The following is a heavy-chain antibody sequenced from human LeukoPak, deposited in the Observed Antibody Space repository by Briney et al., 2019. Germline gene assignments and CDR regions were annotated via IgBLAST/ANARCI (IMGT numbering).Heavy chain of an antibody. CDR2: ISGSGGTT. D-gene: IGHD3-16*01. Sequence: GGSLRLSCAASGFTFSSYAMSWVRQAPGKGLEWVSGISGSGGTTYYADSVKGRFTISRDNSKNTLYLQMNSLRAEDTAVYYCAKMRVGGLRGGSFDYWGQGTLVTVSS. V-gene: IGHV3-23*01. CDR1: GFTFSSYA. CDR3: AKMRVGGLRGGSFDY. J-gene: IGHJ4*02.